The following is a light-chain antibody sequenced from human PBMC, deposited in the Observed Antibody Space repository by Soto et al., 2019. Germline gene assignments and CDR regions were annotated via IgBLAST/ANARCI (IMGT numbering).Light chain of an antibody. V-gene: IGKV1-33*01. J-gene: IGKJ1*01. Sequence: DIQMTQSPSSLSASVGDRVTITCQASQDISNYLNWYQQKPGKAPKLLIYDASNLETGVPSRFSGSGSGTDFTFTISSLQPEDIATYYCQQYDNLQGTFGQGTKVDSK. CDR3: QQYDNLQGT. CDR1: QDISNY. CDR2: DAS.